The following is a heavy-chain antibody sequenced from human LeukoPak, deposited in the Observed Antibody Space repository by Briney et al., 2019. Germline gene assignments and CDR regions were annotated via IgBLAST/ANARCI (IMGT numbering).Heavy chain of an antibody. CDR1: GFTFSSYG. Sequence: GGSLRLSCAASGFTFSSYGMSWVRQAPGKGLECVSVLYGGGGTYYADSVKGRFTISRDKSKNTLYLQTNSLRAEDTAVYYCAAAGASNGGAFDIWGQGTMATVSS. CDR2: LYGGGGT. D-gene: IGHD6-13*01. CDR3: AAAGASNGGAFDI. V-gene: IGHV3-53*01. J-gene: IGHJ3*02.